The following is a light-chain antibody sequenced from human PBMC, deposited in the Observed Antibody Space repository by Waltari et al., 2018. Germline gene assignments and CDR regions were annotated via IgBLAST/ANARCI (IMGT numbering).Light chain of an antibody. J-gene: IGKJ2*01. CDR1: ESNAIY. Sequence: SNRATESNAIYLTWYQHKPRQAPRLLSYDASNRATGIPARFSGGGSGRDFTLTSNSLEPEDITGYYCQHRRNWPPYTFGQGTKLEIK. CDR3: QHRRNWPPYT. V-gene: IGKV3-11*02. CDR2: DAS.